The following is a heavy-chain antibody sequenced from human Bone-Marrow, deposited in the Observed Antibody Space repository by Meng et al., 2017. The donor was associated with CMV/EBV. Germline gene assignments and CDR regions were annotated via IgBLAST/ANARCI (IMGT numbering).Heavy chain of an antibody. CDR1: GFSLSTRGVG. J-gene: IGHJ3*02. V-gene: IGHV2-5*01. D-gene: IGHD3-9*01. CDR3: AHLYYDILTGYHRAFDI. CDR2: IYWNDDK. Sequence: GPTLVKPTQTLTLTCTFSGFSLSTRGVGVGWIRQPPGKALEWLALIYWNDDKRYSPALKSRLTITKDTSKNQVVLTMTNMDPVDTATYYCAHLYYDILTGYHRAFDIWGQGIMVTV.